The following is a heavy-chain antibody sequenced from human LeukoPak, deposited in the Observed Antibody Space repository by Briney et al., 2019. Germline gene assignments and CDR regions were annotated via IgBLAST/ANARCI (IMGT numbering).Heavy chain of an antibody. CDR1: GYTFSGYY. J-gene: IGHJ4*02. CDR3: ARDPDPLPGTDCSSTSCYSEVGY. D-gene: IGHD2-2*01. CDR2: INPNSGGT. Sequence: ASVKVSCKASGYTFSGYYMHWVRQAPGQGLEWMGWINPNSGGTKYAQKFQGRVTMTRDTSISTAYMELRRLRSDDTAVYYCARDPDPLPGTDCSSTSCYSEVGYWGQGTLVTVSS. V-gene: IGHV1-2*02.